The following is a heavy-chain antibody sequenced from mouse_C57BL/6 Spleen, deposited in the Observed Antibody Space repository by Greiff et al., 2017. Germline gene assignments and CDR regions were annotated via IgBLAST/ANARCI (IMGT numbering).Heavy chain of an antibody. CDR2: IWPGGGT. Sequence: QVQLKQSGPGLVAPSQSLSITCTVSGFSLTSYAISWVRQPPGKGLEWLGVIWPGGGTNYNSALKSRLSISKDNSKSQVFLIMNSLQTDDTAWYFCASYCGSSYGLYAVDYWGQGTSVTVSS. CDR3: ASYCGSSYGLYAVDY. CDR1: GFSLTSYA. J-gene: IGHJ4*01. D-gene: IGHD1-1*01. V-gene: IGHV2-9-1*01.